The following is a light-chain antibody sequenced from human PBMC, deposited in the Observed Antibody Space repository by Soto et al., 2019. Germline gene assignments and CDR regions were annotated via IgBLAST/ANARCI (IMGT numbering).Light chain of an antibody. CDR1: QSISSS. J-gene: IGKJ4*01. CDR2: DAS. CDR3: QQRSSWPLT. Sequence: EIVLTQSPATLSLSPGERATLSCRASQSISSSLAWYQQKRGQAPRLLLYDASNRATGIPARFSGSGSGTDFTLTISSLEAEDFAVYYCQQRSSWPLTVGGGTKVEI. V-gene: IGKV3-11*01.